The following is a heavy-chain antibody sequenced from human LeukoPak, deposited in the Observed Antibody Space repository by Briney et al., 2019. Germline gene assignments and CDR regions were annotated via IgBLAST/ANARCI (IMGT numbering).Heavy chain of an antibody. J-gene: IGHJ4*02. CDR3: ATVGYCGGDCFYFDY. CDR1: GYTFTGYY. V-gene: IGHV1-2*02. CDR2: INPNSGGT. Sequence: ASVKVSCKASGYTFTGYYMHWVRQAPGQGLEGMGWINPNSGGTNYAQKFQGRVTMTRDTSISTAYMELSSLRSDDTAVYYCATVGYCGGDCFYFDYWGQGTLVTVSS. D-gene: IGHD2-21*02.